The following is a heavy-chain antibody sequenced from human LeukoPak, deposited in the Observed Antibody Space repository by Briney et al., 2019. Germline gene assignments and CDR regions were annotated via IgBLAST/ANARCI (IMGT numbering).Heavy chain of an antibody. CDR2: IIPIFGTA. J-gene: IGHJ4*02. D-gene: IGHD2-15*01. CDR3: ARGRVGCSGGSCYDY. Sequence: ASVKVSCKASGGTFSSYAISWVRQAPGQGLEWMGRIIPIFGTANYAQKSQGRVTITTDESTSTAYMELSSLRSEDTAVYYCARGRVGCSGGSCYDYWGQGTLVTVSS. CDR1: GGTFSSYA. V-gene: IGHV1-69*05.